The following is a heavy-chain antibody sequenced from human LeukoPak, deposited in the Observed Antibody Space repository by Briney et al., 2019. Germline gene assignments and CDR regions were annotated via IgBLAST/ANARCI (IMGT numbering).Heavy chain of an antibody. CDR3: ARGLRYYYGSGSIAGDY. CDR2: IISSGSTI. CDR1: GFTFSDYY. J-gene: IGHJ4*02. D-gene: IGHD3-10*01. V-gene: IGHV3-11*01. Sequence: GGSMRLSCAASGFTFSDYYMSWIRQPPGNGMWWVSYIISSGSTIYYADSGRGRLITSRDQAKNSLYLQMNSLRAEDTAVYYCARGLRYYYGSGSIAGDYWGQGTLVTVSS.